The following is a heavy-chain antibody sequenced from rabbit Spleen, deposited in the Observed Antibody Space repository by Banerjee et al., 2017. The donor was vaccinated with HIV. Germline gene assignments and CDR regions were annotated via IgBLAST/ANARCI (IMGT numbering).Heavy chain of an antibody. J-gene: IGHJ4*01. CDR1: GFTVSSVQW. Sequence: QSLEESGGGLVKPGASLTLTCTASGFTVSSVQWICWVRQAPKKGLEWIACIYAGSSGSTYYASWAKGRFTISKTSSTTVTLQMTSLTAADTATYFCARDLTGVIGWNFGWWGPGTLVTVS. D-gene: IGHD1-1*01. V-gene: IGHV1S40*01. CDR3: ARDLTGVIGWNFGW. CDR2: IYAGSSGST.